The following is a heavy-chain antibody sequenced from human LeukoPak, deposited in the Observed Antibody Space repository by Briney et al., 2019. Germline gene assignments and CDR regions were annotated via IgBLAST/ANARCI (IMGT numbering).Heavy chain of an antibody. Sequence: SETLSLTCAVYGGSFSGYHWSWIRQPPGKGLEWIGEINHSGSTNYNPSLKSRVTISVDTSKNQFSLKLSSVTAADTAVYYCARAASSGWFVTYWGQGTLVTVSS. CDR3: ARAASSGWFVTY. CDR2: INHSGST. J-gene: IGHJ4*02. V-gene: IGHV4-34*01. CDR1: GGSFSGYH. D-gene: IGHD6-19*01.